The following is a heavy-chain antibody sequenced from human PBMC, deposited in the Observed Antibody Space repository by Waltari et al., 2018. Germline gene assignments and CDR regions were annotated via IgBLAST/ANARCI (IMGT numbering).Heavy chain of an antibody. Sequence: EVQLVESGGVVVQPGGSLRLSCAASGFTFDDYAMHWVRQAPGKGLEWVSLISWDGGSTYYADSVKGRFTISRDNSKNSLYLQMNSLRAEDTALYYCGVHCSSTSCLVDYWGQGTLVIVSS. D-gene: IGHD2-2*01. V-gene: IGHV3-43D*04. CDR2: ISWDGGST. CDR1: GFTFDDYA. CDR3: GVHCSSTSCLVDY. J-gene: IGHJ4*02.